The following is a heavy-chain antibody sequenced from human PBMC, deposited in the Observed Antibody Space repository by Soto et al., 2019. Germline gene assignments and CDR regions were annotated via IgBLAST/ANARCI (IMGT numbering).Heavy chain of an antibody. CDR2: LYGHGDK. Sequence: QITLKESGPTLVNPTQTLTLSCTFSGFSLTTSGEGVGWIRQSPGKALEWLALLYGHGDKRYSPSLTSRLTITKDTSRIQVVLTMTNMEPVDTATYYCALIRPSYFYGSGSDFYFDYWGQGTLVIVSS. V-gene: IGHV2-5*01. J-gene: IGHJ4*02. CDR3: ALIRPSYFYGSGSDFYFDY. D-gene: IGHD3-10*01. CDR1: GFSLTTSGEG.